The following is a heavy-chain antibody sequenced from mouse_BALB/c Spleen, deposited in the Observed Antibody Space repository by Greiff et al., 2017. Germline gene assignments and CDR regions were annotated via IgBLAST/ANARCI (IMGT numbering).Heavy chain of an antibody. V-gene: IGHV14-4*02. D-gene: IGHD1-1*01. J-gene: IGHJ3*01. CDR1: GFNIKDYY. CDR3: TRRNLREGFAY. Sequence: VQLQQSGAELVRSRASVKLSCTASGFNIKDYYMHWVKQRPEQGLEWIGWIDPENGDTEYAPKFQGKATMTADTSSNTAYLQLSSLTSEDTAVYYCTRRNLREGFAYWGQGTLVTVSA. CDR2: IDPENGDT.